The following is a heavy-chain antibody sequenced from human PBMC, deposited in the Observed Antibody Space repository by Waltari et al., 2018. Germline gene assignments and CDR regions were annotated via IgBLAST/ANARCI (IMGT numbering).Heavy chain of an antibody. D-gene: IGHD3-3*01. CDR1: GFTFSSYG. Sequence: QVQLVESGGGVVQPGRSLRLSWAAAGFTFSSYGMHWVRQAPGKGLEWVAVIWYDGSNKYYADSVKGRFTISRDNSKNTLYLQMNSLRAEDTAVYYCAKDRSPYYDFWSGSMDVWGKGTTVTVSS. CDR3: AKDRSPYYDFWSGSMDV. J-gene: IGHJ6*03. V-gene: IGHV3-33*06. CDR2: IWYDGSNK.